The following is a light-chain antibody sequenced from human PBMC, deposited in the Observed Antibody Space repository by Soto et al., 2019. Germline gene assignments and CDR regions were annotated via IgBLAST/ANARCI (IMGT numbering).Light chain of an antibody. CDR2: AAS. V-gene: IGKV1-9*01. Sequence: DIQLTQSPSFLSASVGDRVTITCRASQGISTYLAWYQQKPGKAPKLLIYAASTLHGGVPSRFSGSGSGTEFTLTISSLQPEDFATYYCQQLNNYPRTFGQGTMVEIK. J-gene: IGKJ1*01. CDR3: QQLNNYPRT. CDR1: QGISTY.